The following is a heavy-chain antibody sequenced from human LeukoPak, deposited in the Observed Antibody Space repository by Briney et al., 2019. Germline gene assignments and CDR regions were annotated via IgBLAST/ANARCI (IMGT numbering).Heavy chain of an antibody. D-gene: IGHD5-18*01. CDR1: GYTFTSFG. CDR3: VRDLGVDTSMIFFDY. Sequence: ASVTVSCKASGYTFTSFGISWVRQAPGQGLEWMGWISAYNGNTNYVQKFQGRVTMTTDISTSTAYMELRSLRSDDTAVFYCVRDLGVDTSMIFFDYWGQGTLVTVSS. CDR2: ISAYNGNT. V-gene: IGHV1-18*01. J-gene: IGHJ4*02.